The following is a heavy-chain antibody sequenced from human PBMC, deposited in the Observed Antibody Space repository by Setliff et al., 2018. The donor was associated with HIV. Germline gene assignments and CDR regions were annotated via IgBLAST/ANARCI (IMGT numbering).Heavy chain of an antibody. CDR3: ALPYCGGGNCWSSASLPPAGWFDP. CDR2: IIPMYGVA. J-gene: IGHJ5*02. Sequence: SVKVSCKASGGTFTNYIYSWVRQAPGQGLEWMGGIIPMYGVANYAQKFQGRVTITTDESTSTAYMELSSLRSEDTAVYYCALPYCGGGNCWSSASLPPAGWFDPWGQGTLVTVSS. CDR1: GGTFTNYI. D-gene: IGHD2-15*01. V-gene: IGHV1-69*05.